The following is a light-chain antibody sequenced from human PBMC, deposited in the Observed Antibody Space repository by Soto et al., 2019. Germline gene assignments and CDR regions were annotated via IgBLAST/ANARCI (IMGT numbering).Light chain of an antibody. CDR2: AAS. J-gene: IGKJ3*01. CDR3: QQASSFLFT. CDR1: QGISGW. V-gene: IGKV1-12*02. Sequence: DMQMTQSPSSVSASVGDRVTITCRAIQGISGWLAWYQQKPGKAPKLLIYAASTLQSGVPSRFSGRGSGTDFTLIISSLQPEDFATYYCQQASSFLFTFGPGNKVDI.